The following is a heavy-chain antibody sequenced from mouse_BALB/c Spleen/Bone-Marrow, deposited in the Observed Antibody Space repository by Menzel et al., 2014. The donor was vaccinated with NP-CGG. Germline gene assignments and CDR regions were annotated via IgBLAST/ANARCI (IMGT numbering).Heavy chain of an antibody. CDR1: GYTFXSYW. Sequence: QVQLQQSGAELVRPGASVKLSCKASGYTFXSYWMHWIKQRPGQGLEWIGTIHPYDSETHYNQKFKDKATLTVDKSSSTAYMQVCRLTSGGSAVYYCAREGDCGSRNYFDYWGQGTTLTVSS. CDR3: AREGDCGSRNYFDY. V-gene: IGHV1-74*01. D-gene: IGHD1-1*01. J-gene: IGHJ2*01. CDR2: IHPYDSET.